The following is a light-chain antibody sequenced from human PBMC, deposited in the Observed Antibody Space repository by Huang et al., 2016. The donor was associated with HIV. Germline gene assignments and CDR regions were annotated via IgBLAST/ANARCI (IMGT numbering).Light chain of an antibody. CDR1: QSVSSY. CDR2: DAS. V-gene: IGKV3-11*01. Sequence: EIVLTQSPATLSLSPGERVTLSCRASQSVSSYLAWYQQKPGQAPRLLIYDASKRATGIPGRFSGSGSGTDFTLTISSLEPEDFAVYYCQQRSNWPRTFGQGTKVEIK. J-gene: IGKJ1*01. CDR3: QQRSNWPRT.